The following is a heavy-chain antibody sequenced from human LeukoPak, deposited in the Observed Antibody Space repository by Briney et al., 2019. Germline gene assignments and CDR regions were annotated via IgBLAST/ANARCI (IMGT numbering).Heavy chain of an antibody. CDR3: TRDEVGATTEFDS. Sequence: GGSLRLSCAASGFDFRTYEMNWVRQAPGKGLEWVSYISPSGSEVKYADSVKGRFSISRDNAMNSLYLQMNSLRAEDTAVYNCTRDEVGATTEFDSWGQGILVTVSS. D-gene: IGHD1-26*01. CDR2: ISPSGSEV. CDR1: GFDFRTYE. V-gene: IGHV3-48*03. J-gene: IGHJ4*02.